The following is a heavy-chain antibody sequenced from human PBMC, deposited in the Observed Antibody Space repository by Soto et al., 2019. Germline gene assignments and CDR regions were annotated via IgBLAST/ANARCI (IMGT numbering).Heavy chain of an antibody. J-gene: IGHJ3*02. CDR2: ISPYNGNT. D-gene: IGHD2-15*01. Sequence: ASVKVSCKASGYTFSRYGISWVRQAPGQGLEWMGWISPYNGNTNYTQNIQVRFTMTTDTPTSTTYMELRSLRSDDTAVYYCARFRYCSGGSCYSPLNAAFDIWGQGTMVTVSS. CDR1: GYTFSRYG. CDR3: ARFRYCSGGSCYSPLNAAFDI. V-gene: IGHV1-18*04.